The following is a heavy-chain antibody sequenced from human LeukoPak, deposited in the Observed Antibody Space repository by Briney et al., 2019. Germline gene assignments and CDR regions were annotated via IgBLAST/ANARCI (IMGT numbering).Heavy chain of an antibody. V-gene: IGHV4-30-2*01. CDR1: GGSISSGGYY. D-gene: IGHD3-10*01. CDR3: ARWGEHSTFPVFAFDL. CDR2: IYHSGST. Sequence: SETLSLTCTVSGGSISSGGYYWSWIRQPPGKGLEWIGYIYHSGSTYYNPSLKSRVTISVDRSKNQFSLKLSSVTAADTAVYYCARWGEHSTFPVFAFDLWGQGTMVTVSS. J-gene: IGHJ3*01.